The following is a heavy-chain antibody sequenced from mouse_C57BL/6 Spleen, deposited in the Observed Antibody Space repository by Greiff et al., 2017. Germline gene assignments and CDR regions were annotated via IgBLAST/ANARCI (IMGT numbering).Heavy chain of an antibody. D-gene: IGHD1-1*01. CDR1: GYAFSSSW. V-gene: IGHV1-82*01. CDR2: IYPGDGDT. J-gene: IGHJ3*01. Sequence: QVQLQQSGPELVKPGASVKISRKASGYAFSSSWMNWVKQRPGKGLEWIGRIYPGDGDTNYNGKFKGKATLTADKSSSTAYMQLSSLTSEDSAVYFCAREGGYGSGFAYWGQGTLVTVSA. CDR3: AREGGYGSGFAY.